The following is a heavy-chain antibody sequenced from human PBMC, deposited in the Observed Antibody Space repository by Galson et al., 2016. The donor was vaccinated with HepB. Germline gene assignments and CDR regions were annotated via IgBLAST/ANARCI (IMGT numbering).Heavy chain of an antibody. CDR1: GFTFSGYA. CDR3: AKDKRGHSSAWYWYFDS. Sequence: SLRFSCAASGFTFSGYAMAWVRQAPGKGLEWVSGMSDSDDIYYAPTVKGRFTISRDNSKNTVYLQRTSLRAEDTAVYYCAKDKRGHSSAWYWYFDSWGQGTLVTVSS. V-gene: IGHV3-23*01. D-gene: IGHD6-13*01. J-gene: IGHJ4*02. CDR2: MSDSDDI.